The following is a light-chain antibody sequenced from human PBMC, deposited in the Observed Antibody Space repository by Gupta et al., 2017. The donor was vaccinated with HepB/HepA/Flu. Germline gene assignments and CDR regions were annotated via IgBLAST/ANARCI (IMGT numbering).Light chain of an antibody. Sequence: QSALIQPASVSGSPGHSITISCTGTSSDVGGYNYVTWYQQNPGKAPKLMMYDVSNRPSGVSNRFSGSKSGNTASLTISGLQAEDEADYYCSSYTSGTTYVFGTGTKVTVL. V-gene: IGLV2-14*01. CDR3: SSYTSGTTYV. CDR1: SSDVGGYNY. J-gene: IGLJ1*01. CDR2: DVS.